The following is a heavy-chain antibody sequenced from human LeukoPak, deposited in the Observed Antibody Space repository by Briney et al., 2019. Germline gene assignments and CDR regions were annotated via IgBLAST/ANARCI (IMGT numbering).Heavy chain of an antibody. CDR2: ISHSGRTI. V-gene: IGHV3-48*03. CDR1: GFXFSNYE. CDR3: ARGVGSSWPGWFDP. J-gene: IGHJ5*02. Sequence: GGSLRLSCAASGFXFSNYELNWVRQAPGKGLEWVSYISHSGRTIYSADSVKGRFTISRGNAKNSLYLQMNSLRAEDTAVYYCARGVGSSWPGWFDPWGQGTLVTASS. D-gene: IGHD6-13*01.